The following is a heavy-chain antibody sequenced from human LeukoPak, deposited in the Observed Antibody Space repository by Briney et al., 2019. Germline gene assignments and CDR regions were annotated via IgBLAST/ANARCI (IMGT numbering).Heavy chain of an antibody. J-gene: IGHJ4*02. D-gene: IGHD4-11*01. CDR3: ARGPFAHDYTDYA. V-gene: IGHV4-34*01. Sequence: SETLSLTCAVYDGSFSDFYWSWIRQPPGKGLEWIGEINHIGTANYNPSFKSPVSISVDTSKNQFSLRLNSVTAADTAVYYCARGPFAHDYTDYAWGQGTLVTVSS. CDR1: DGSFSDFY. CDR2: INHIGTA.